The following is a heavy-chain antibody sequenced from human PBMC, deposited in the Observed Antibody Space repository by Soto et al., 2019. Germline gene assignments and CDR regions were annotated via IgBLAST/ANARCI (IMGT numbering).Heavy chain of an antibody. J-gene: IGHJ4*02. Sequence: ASVKVSCKVSGYTLTELSMHWVRQAPGKGLEWMGGFDPEDGETIYAQKFQGRVTMTEDTSTDTAYMELSSLRSEDTAVYYCATGTERLYPTTYYFDYWGQGTLVTAPQ. CDR2: FDPEDGET. CDR3: ATGTERLYPTTYYFDY. V-gene: IGHV1-24*01. D-gene: IGHD3-10*01. CDR1: GYTLTELS.